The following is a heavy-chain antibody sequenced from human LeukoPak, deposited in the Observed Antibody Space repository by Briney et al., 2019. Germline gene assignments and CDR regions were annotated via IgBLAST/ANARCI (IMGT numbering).Heavy chain of an antibody. CDR1: GGSISSYY. D-gene: IGHD3-3*01. CDR3: ARVINDFWSGYYLDY. Sequence: PSETLSLTCTVSGGSISSYYWSWIRQPPGKGLEWTGYIYYSGSTNYNPSLKSRVTISVDTSKNQFSLKLSSVTAADTAVYYCARVINDFWSGYYLDYWGQGTLVTVSS. CDR2: IYYSGST. J-gene: IGHJ4*02. V-gene: IGHV4-59*01.